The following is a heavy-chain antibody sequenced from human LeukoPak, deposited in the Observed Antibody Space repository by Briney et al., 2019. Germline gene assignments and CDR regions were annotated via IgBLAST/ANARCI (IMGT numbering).Heavy chain of an antibody. CDR3: ARETTVTAMEN. CDR2: INTNSGDA. J-gene: IGHJ4*02. Sequence: ASVKVSCKASGYSFTSYYLHWVRQAPGQELEWMGGINTNSGDANYGQKFQGRVTMTRDTSISTAYMELSWLRSDDTALYYCARETTVTAMENWGQGTLLTVSS. V-gene: IGHV1-2*02. D-gene: IGHD2-21*02. CDR1: GYSFTSYY.